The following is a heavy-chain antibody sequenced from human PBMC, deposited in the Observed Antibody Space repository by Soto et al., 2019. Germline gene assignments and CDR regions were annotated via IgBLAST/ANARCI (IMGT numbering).Heavy chain of an antibody. CDR1: GGYVNGYY. J-gene: IGHJ5*02. V-gene: IGHV4-34*01. D-gene: IGHD3-3*01. Sequence: SETLSLTCAVYGGYVNGYYWNWIRQPPGKGQEWIGEINHTGGTHYNPSLKSRVTMSVDTSKNQFSLRLSSVTAADTAIYYCATRITVFGLLIPPFDPWGQGTQVTVSS. CDR3: ATRITVFGLLIPPFDP. CDR2: INHTGGT.